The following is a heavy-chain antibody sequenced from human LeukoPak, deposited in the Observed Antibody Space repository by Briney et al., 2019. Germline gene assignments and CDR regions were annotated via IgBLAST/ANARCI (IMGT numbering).Heavy chain of an antibody. CDR3: ARDLGTFDY. D-gene: IGHD6-13*01. J-gene: IGHJ4*02. CDR2: ISSSSSYI. V-gene: IGHV3-21*01. CDR1: GFTFSSYS. Sequence: GGSLRLSCAASGFTFSSYSMNWVRQAPGKGREWVSSISSSSSYIYYAVSVKGRFTISRDNAKNSLYLQMNSLRAEDTAVYYCARDLGTFDYWGQGTLVTVSS.